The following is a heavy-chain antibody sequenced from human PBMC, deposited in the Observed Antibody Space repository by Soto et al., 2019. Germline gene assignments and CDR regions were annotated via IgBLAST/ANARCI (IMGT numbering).Heavy chain of an antibody. D-gene: IGHD6-13*01. CDR3: ANPGRGGDPFDPGYSSSWSAFDI. CDR1: GFTFSSYA. V-gene: IGHV3-23*01. CDR2: ISGSGGST. J-gene: IGHJ3*02. Sequence: GGSLRLSCAASGFTFSSYAMSWVRQAPGKGLEWVSAISGSGGSTYYADSVKGRFTISRDNSKNTLYLQMNSLRAEDKAVYYWANPGRGGDPFDPGYSSSWSAFDIWGQGTMVTVSS.